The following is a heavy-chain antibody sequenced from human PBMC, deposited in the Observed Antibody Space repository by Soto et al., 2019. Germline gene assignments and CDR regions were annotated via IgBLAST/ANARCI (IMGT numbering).Heavy chain of an antibody. CDR2: INPNSGGT. CDR1: GYTFTGYY. D-gene: IGHD1-7*01. J-gene: IGHJ6*02. V-gene: IGHV1-2*04. Sequence: QVQLVQSGAEVKKPGASVKVSCKASGYTFTGYYMHWVRQAPGQGLEWMGWINPNSGGTNYAQKFQGWVSMTGDTAISTGYGGVGRLGSDDRAVYYGAGGGVITGTLYYGMDVWGQGTTVTVSS. CDR3: AGGGVITGTLYYGMDV.